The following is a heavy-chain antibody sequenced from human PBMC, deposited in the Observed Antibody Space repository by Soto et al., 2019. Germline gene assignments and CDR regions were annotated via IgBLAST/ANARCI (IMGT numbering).Heavy chain of an antibody. V-gene: IGHV3-30*18. CDR2: ISYDGNNE. D-gene: IGHD3-22*01. Sequence: QVQLVESGGGVVQPGRSLRLSCAASGFIFSSYDMHWVRQAPGKGLEWVAVISYDGNNESYADSVKGRFTISRENSKNTMYLQMNSLRADDTAAYYCAKEKGSGYHYYFDYWGQGTLVTVSS. CDR3: AKEKGSGYHYYFDY. CDR1: GFIFSSYD. J-gene: IGHJ4*02.